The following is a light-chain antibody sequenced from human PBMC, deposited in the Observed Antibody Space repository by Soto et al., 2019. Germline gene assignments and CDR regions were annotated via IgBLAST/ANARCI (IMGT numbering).Light chain of an antibody. J-gene: IGLJ2*01. CDR1: VRDIGAYDY. CDR3: QSYDSSLSGLI. Sequence: QSVLTQPASVSGSPGQSITISCTGSVRDIGAYDYVSWYQQHPGKAPKLLIYGVKNRPSGVSYRFSASKSAFTASLTITGLQAEDEADYYCQSYDSSLSGLIFGGGTKLTVL. V-gene: IGLV2-14*01. CDR2: GVK.